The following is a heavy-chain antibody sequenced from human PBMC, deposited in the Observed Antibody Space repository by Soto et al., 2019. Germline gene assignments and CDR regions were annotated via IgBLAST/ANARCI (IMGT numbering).Heavy chain of an antibody. CDR2: IYYSGST. D-gene: IGHD2-21*02. J-gene: IGHJ6*02. CDR3: ASIIVVVTANYGMDV. CDR1: GGSISSSSYY. Sequence: QLQLQESGPGLVKPSETLSLTCTVSGGSISSSSYYWGWIRQPPGKGLEWIGSIYYSGSTYYNPSLKSRVTISVDTSKNQFSLKLSSVTAADTAVYYCASIIVVVTANYGMDVWGQGTTVTVSS. V-gene: IGHV4-39*01.